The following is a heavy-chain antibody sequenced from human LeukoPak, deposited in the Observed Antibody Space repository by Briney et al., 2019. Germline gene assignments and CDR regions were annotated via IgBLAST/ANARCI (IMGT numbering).Heavy chain of an antibody. V-gene: IGHV4-59*01. D-gene: IGHD2-2*01. Sequence: SETLSLTCTVSGGSISSYYWSRIRQPPGKELEWIGYIYYSGSTKYNPSLKSRVTISVDTSKNQFSLKLSSVTAADTAVYYCARGTPSSTGYWGQGTLVTVSS. CDR2: IYYSGST. J-gene: IGHJ4*02. CDR3: ARGTPSSTGY. CDR1: GGSISSYY.